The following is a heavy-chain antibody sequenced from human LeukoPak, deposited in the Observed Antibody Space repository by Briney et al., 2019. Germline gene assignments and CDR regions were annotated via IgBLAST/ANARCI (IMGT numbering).Heavy chain of an antibody. V-gene: IGHV3-48*04. CDR1: GFTFSSYS. Sequence: PGGSLRLSCAASGFTFSSYSMNWVRQAPGKGLEWVSYISGSGSAIYYADSVKDRFTISRDNAKNSLYLQMNSLRAEDTAVYYCARDGYHYYGSGTYFGYYYMDVWGKGTTVTISS. J-gene: IGHJ6*03. D-gene: IGHD3-10*01. CDR3: ARDGYHYYGSGTYFGYYYMDV. CDR2: ISGSGSAI.